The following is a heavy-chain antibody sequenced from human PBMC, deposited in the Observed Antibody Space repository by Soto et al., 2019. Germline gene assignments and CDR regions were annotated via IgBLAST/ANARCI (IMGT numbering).Heavy chain of an antibody. V-gene: IGHV3-23*01. J-gene: IGHJ3*02. CDR2: ISGSGGST. Sequence: GGSLRLSSAASGFTFSSYAMSWVRQAPGKGLEWVSAISGSGGSTYYADSVKGRFTISRDNSKNTLYLQMNSLRAEDTAVYYCAKTWGLRMPYDSSGLAAFDIWGEGTMVTVSS. CDR3: AKTWGLRMPYDSSGLAAFDI. CDR1: GFTFSSYA. D-gene: IGHD3-22*01.